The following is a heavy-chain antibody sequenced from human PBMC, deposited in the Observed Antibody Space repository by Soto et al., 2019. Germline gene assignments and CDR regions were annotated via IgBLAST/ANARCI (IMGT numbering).Heavy chain of an antibody. V-gene: IGHV4-61*08. CDR3: ARALFGRSTWFDP. J-gene: IGHJ5*02. CDR2: IYYSGST. D-gene: IGHD3-16*01. Sequence: SETLSLTCIVSGGSTSSGGFYWTWVRQHPGKGLEWIGYIYYSGSTNYNPSLKSRVTISVDTSKNQFSLKLNSVTAADTAVYYCARALFGRSTWFDPWGQGTRVTVSS. CDR1: GGSTSSGGFY.